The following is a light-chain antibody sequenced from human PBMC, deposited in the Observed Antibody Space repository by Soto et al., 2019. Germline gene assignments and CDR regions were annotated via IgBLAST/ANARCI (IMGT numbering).Light chain of an antibody. CDR1: QSIGRTY. V-gene: IGKV3-20*01. CDR2: GAS. CDR3: QQYASRPWT. Sequence: EIFFTQSPDTLSLSPGETATLSCRVSQSIGRTYLAWYQQRPGQAPRLLLYGASSRATGIPDRFDGGGSGTDFTLTISRLEPEDFAVYYCQQYASRPWTFGQGTKVDIK. J-gene: IGKJ1*01.